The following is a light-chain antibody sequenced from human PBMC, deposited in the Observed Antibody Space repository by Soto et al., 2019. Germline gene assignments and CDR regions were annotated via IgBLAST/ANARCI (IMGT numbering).Light chain of an antibody. CDR3: QSADSSGTSLL. Sequence: SYELTQPPSVSVSPGQTARITCSRDALSKQHVYWYQQKPGQAPVLVIYKDSQRPSGIPERFSGSSAGTTFTLTLSGVQAEDEADYYCQSADSSGTSLLFGGGTKLTVL. V-gene: IGLV3-25*03. CDR2: KDS. CDR1: ALSKQH. J-gene: IGLJ2*01.